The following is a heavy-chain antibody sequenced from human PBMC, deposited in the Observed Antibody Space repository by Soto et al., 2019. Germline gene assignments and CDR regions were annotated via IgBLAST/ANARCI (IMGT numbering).Heavy chain of an antibody. Sequence: GASVRVAYEASGGRFSSYAISWVRQAPGQGLEWMGGIIPVFGTTNYAEKFQGRVTMTRDTSIRTAYMELSRVRSDDTAVYYCARALATDYWGQGTLVTVSS. V-gene: IGHV1-69*05. CDR3: ARALATDY. CDR2: IIPVFGTT. CDR1: GGRFSSYA. J-gene: IGHJ4*02.